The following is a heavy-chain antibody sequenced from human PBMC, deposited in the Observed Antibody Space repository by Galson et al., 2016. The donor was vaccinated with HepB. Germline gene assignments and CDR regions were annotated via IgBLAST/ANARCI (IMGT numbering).Heavy chain of an antibody. CDR3: ARRWDAFDL. CDR2: ISSSGTTI. D-gene: IGHD2-15*01. CDR1: GFTFSDNY. Sequence: SLRLSCAASGFTFSDNYMSWIRQAPGKGLXXLSYISSSGTTIYYADSVKGRFTISRDNAKNSLYLQMNSLRAGDTALYSCARRWDAFDLWGQGTMVTVSS. V-gene: IGHV3-11*01. J-gene: IGHJ3*01.